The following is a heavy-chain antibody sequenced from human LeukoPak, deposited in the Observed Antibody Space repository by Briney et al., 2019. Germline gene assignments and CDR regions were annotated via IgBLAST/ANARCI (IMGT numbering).Heavy chain of an antibody. J-gene: IGHJ4*02. V-gene: IGHV4-59*01. Sequence: SETLSLTCTVSGGSSNNYYWSWIRQPPGKGLKWIAYIYYSGSTNCNPSLKSRVTISIDTSKNQFSLKLSSVTAADTAVYYCARGPTRYYFDYWGQGTPVTVSS. D-gene: IGHD3-9*01. CDR1: GGSSNNYY. CDR3: ARGPTRYYFDY. CDR2: IYYSGST.